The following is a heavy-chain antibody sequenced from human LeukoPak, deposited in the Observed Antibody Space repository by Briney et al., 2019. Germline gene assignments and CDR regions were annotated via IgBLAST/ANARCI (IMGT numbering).Heavy chain of an antibody. D-gene: IGHD3-10*01. J-gene: IGHJ4*02. V-gene: IGHV3-11*01. Sequence: GGSLRLSCAASGFTFSDYFMGWIRQAPGKGLEWVSYISSSGTAKYYADSVKGRFAISRDYAKNSPYLQMNSLKTEDTAVYYCTRVVRGVPFDYWGQGTLVTVSS. CDR3: TRVVRGVPFDY. CDR1: GFTFSDYF. CDR2: ISSSGTAK.